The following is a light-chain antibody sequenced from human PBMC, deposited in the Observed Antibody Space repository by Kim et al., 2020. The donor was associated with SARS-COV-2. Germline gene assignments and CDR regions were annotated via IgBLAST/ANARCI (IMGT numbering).Light chain of an antibody. V-gene: IGLV2-8*01. J-gene: IGLJ1*01. CDR2: EVS. Sequence: QSALTQPPSASGSPGQSVTISCTGTSGDIGGYNYVSWYQQHPGKAPTFMIYEVSKRPSGVPDRFSGSKSGNTASLTVSGLQAEDEADYYCSSYAAISNFVFVTGTKVTVL. CDR1: SGDIGGYNY. CDR3: SSYAAISNFV.